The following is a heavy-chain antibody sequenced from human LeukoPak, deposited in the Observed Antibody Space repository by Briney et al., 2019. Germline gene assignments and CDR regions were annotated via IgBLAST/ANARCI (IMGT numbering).Heavy chain of an antibody. Sequence: PGGSLRLSCVVSGFTFNRCWMNWVRQAPGKGLEWISYIRGNSETIHYADSVKGRFTISRDNAKNSLSLQMTSLRAEDTAVYYCARRNAMDVWGQGTTVIVFS. CDR3: ARRNAMDV. CDR1: GFTFNRCW. V-gene: IGHV3-48*01. CDR2: IRGNSETI. J-gene: IGHJ6*02.